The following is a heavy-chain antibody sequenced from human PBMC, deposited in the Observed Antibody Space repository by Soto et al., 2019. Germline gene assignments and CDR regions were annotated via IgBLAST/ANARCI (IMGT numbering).Heavy chain of an antibody. V-gene: IGHV1-3*01. Sequence: QVQLVQSGAEVKKPGASVKVSCKASGYTFTSYAMHWVRQAPGHMLEWMGWINAGNGNTKYSQKFQGRVTITRDTSASTAYMELSSLRSEDTDVYYCARDSGYDEPGFDYWGQGSLVTVSS. J-gene: IGHJ4*02. CDR3: ARDSGYDEPGFDY. D-gene: IGHD5-12*01. CDR1: GYTFTSYA. CDR2: INAGNGNT.